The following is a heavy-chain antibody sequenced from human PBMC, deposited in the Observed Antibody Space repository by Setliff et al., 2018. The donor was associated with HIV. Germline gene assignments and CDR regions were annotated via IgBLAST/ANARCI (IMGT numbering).Heavy chain of an antibody. Sequence: ASVKVSCKASGYTFTSYGMNWVRQAPGQGLEWMGWTYIGATNYAQKFRDRLTVTTDTSTSTAYMELRSLSPDDTAVYYCAGPRGDEAFDIWGQGTMVTVSS. CDR3: AGPRGDEAFDI. CDR1: GYTFTSYG. D-gene: IGHD3-10*01. V-gene: IGHV1-18*04. CDR2: TYIGAT. J-gene: IGHJ3*02.